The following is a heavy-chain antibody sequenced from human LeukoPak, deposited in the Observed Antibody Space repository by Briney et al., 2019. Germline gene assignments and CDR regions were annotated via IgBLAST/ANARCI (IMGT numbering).Heavy chain of an antibody. CDR1: EFTFSSYA. Sequence: GGSLRLSCAASEFTFSSYAMSWVRQAPGKVLRWVSAISDSGGSTYYADSVKGRFTISRDNSKNTVYLQMNSLRAEDTAVYYCAQDRRACSSSSCYYRFDYWGQGTLVTVSS. V-gene: IGHV3-23*01. CDR3: AQDRRACSSSSCYYRFDY. D-gene: IGHD2-2*01. J-gene: IGHJ4*02. CDR2: ISDSGGST.